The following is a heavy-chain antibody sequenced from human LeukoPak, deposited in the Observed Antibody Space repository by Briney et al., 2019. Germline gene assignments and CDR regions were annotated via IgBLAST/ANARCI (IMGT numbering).Heavy chain of an antibody. J-gene: IGHJ6*03. CDR3: ARDRYYYDSSGYLMDV. D-gene: IGHD3-22*01. Sequence: SETLSLTCAVYGGSFSGYYWSWIRQPPGKGLEWIGEINHSGSTNYNPSLKSRVTISVDTSKNQFSLKLSSVTAADTAVYYCARDRYYYDSSGYLMDVWGKGTTVTISS. CDR2: INHSGST. V-gene: IGHV4-34*01. CDR1: GGSFSGYY.